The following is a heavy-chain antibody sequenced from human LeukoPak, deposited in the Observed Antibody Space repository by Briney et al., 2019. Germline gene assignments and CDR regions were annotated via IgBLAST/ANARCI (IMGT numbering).Heavy chain of an antibody. CDR3: PRSDFWSGRRDV. Sequence: SETLSLTCTVSGGSISSYYWSWIRQPPGKGLEWIGYIYYSGSTNYNPSLKSRVTISVDTSKNQFSLKLSSVTAADTAVYYCPRSDFWSGRRDVWGKGTTVTVSS. CDR1: GGSISSYY. D-gene: IGHD3-3*01. V-gene: IGHV4-59*01. CDR2: IYYSGST. J-gene: IGHJ6*04.